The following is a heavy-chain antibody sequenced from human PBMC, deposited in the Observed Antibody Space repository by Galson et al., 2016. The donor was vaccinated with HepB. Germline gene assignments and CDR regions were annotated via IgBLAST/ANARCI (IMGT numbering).Heavy chain of an antibody. Sequence: SVKVSCKASGYTFTNYALHWVRQAPGQSLEWMGWINVGTAFKKYSQNFQGRLSITRDTSASTAYMESSSLRSEDTAVYYCARDLRYFDWLSVRYYSSSYGMDVWGQGTTVTVSS. D-gene: IGHD3-9*01. J-gene: IGHJ6*02. CDR2: INVGTAFK. V-gene: IGHV1-3*01. CDR3: ARDLRYFDWLSVRYYSSSYGMDV. CDR1: GYTFTNYA.